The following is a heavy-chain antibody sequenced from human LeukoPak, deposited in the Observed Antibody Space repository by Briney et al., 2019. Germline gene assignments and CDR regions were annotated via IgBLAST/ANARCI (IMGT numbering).Heavy chain of an antibody. CDR1: GFTFTSDA. CDR3: VHGAPFDI. J-gene: IGHJ4*01. V-gene: IGHV3-74*01. Sequence: GGSLRLSCAASGFTFTSDAVHWVRQAPGKGLLWVSRINADGRATAYADSVKGRFVISRDNAKNMLYLQLNNLRAEDTAVYYCVHGAPFDIWGQGNLDPVFS. D-gene: IGHD3-10*01. CDR2: INADGRAT.